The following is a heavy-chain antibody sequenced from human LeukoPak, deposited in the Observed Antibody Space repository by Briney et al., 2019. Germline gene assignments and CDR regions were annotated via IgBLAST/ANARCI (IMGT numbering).Heavy chain of an antibody. CDR3: ALDSSGGRAFDI. V-gene: IGHV3-48*04. J-gene: IGHJ3*02. CDR2: ISSGSSSV. Sequence: SGGSLRLSCSASGFTFSAYTMNWVRQAPGQGLEWVSYISSGSSSVYYADSVKGRFTISRDNAKNSLYLQMNSLRAEDTAVYYCALDSSGGRAFDIWGQGTMVTVSS. D-gene: IGHD3-22*01. CDR1: GFTFSAYT.